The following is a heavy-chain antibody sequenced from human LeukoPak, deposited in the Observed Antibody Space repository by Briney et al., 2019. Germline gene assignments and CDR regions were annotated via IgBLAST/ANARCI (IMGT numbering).Heavy chain of an antibody. D-gene: IGHD4-11*01. CDR2: ISYDGSNK. J-gene: IGHJ6*02. CDR1: GFTFSSYG. CDR3: AKTLFTYSDYYYYYGMDV. V-gene: IGHV3-30*18. Sequence: GGSLRLSCAASGFTFSSYGMHWVRQAPGKGLEWVAVISYDGSNKYYADSVKGRFTISRDNSKNTLYLQMNSLRAEDTAVYYCAKTLFTYSDYYYYYGMDVWGQGTTVTVSS.